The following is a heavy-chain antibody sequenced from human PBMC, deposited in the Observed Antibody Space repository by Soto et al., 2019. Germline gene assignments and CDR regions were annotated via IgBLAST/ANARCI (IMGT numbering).Heavy chain of an antibody. D-gene: IGHD3-16*01. V-gene: IGHV4-31*02. CDR1: GGSISSGGYY. J-gene: IGHJ4*02. Sequence: SETLSLTCTVSGGSISSGGYYWSWIRQHPGKSLEWIGYIYYSGSTYYNPSLKSRVTISVDTSKNQFSLKLSSVTAADTAVYYCARLSNPWGNSVMDYWGQGTLVTVYS. CDR3: ARLSNPWGNSVMDY. CDR2: IYYSGST.